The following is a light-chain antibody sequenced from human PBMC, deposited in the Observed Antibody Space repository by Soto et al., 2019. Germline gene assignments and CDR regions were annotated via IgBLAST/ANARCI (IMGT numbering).Light chain of an antibody. J-gene: IGLJ3*02. CDR1: RSNIGNNA. CDR3: AAWDDSLNGPGV. CDR2: TNV. V-gene: IGLV1-44*01. Sequence: QSVLTQPPSVSGTPGQRVTISCSGSRSNIGNNAVNWYQQLPGTAPKLLIHTNVQRPSGVPDRFSGSKSGTSASLAISGLQSEDEADYYCAAWDDSLNGPGVFGGGTQLTVL.